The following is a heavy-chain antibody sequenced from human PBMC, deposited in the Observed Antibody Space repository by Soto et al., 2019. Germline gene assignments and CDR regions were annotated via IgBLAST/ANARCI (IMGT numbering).Heavy chain of an antibody. V-gene: IGHV1-18*01. CDR1: GYTFTSYG. Sequence: ASVKVSCKASGYTFTSYGIGWVRQAPGQGLEWMGWISAYNGNTNYAQKLQGRVTMTTDTSTSTAYMELRSLRSDDTAVYYCARDHPDYDILTGYYKGRWFDPWGQGTLVTVSS. J-gene: IGHJ5*02. CDR3: ARDHPDYDILTGYYKGRWFDP. D-gene: IGHD3-9*01. CDR2: ISAYNGNT.